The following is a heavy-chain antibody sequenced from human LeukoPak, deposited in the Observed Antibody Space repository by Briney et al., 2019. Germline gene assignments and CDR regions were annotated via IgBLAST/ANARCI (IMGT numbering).Heavy chain of an antibody. D-gene: IGHD3-22*01. V-gene: IGHV3-23*01. CDR3: AKEGLYDSSPNY. J-gene: IGHJ4*02. CDR2: ISVGGGGT. Sequence: GGSLRLSCAASGLTFSQYWMSWVRQAPGKGLEWVSAISVGGGGTYYADSVKGRFTISRDTSKNTLYLQMNSLRAEDTAVYYCAKEGLYDSSPNYWGQGTLVTVSS. CDR1: GLTFSQYW.